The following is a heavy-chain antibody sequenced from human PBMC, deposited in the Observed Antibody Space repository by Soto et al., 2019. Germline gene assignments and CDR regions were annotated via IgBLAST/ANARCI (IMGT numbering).Heavy chain of an antibody. V-gene: IGHV1-2*02. CDR3: ARVTLKAGNWFDP. J-gene: IGHJ5*02. CDR1: GYTFTDYF. CDR2: INPNSRGT. Sequence: QVQLVQSGAEVKKPGASVKVSCKASGYTFTDYFIHWVRQAPGQGFEWMGWINPNSRGTNYAPKFQGRVTMTRDTSNSTAYMELRGLRSDDTGVYYCARVTLKAGNWFDPWGQGTLVTVSS.